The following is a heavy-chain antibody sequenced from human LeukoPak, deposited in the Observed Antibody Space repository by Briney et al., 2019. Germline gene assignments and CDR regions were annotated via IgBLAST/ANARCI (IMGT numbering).Heavy chain of an antibody. D-gene: IGHD4-23*01. CDR2: IYYSGST. J-gene: IGHJ3*02. V-gene: IGHV4-59*01. CDR1: GGSISSYY. Sequence: SETLSLTCTVSGGSISSYYWSWIRQPPGKGLEWIGYIYYSGSTNYNPSLKSRVTISVDTSKNQFSLKLSSGTAADTAVYYCARDNSQDAFDIWGQGTMVTVSS. CDR3: ARDNSQDAFDI.